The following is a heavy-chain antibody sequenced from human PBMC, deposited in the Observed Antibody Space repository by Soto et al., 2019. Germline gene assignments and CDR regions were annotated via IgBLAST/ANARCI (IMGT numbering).Heavy chain of an antibody. CDR2: IKSKTDGGTT. Sequence: GGSLRLSCAASGFTFSNAWMNWVRQAPGKGLEWVGRIKSKTDGGTTDYAAPVKGRFTISRDDSKNTLYLQMNSLKTEDTAVFYFTTVSPIAAAGLYYYGMDVCGQGTTVTVSS. J-gene: IGHJ6*02. CDR1: GFTFSNAW. D-gene: IGHD6-13*01. V-gene: IGHV3-15*07. CDR3: TTVSPIAAAGLYYYGMDV.